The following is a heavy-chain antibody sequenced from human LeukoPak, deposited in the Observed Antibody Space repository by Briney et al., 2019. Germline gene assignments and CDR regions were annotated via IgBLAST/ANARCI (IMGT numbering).Heavy chain of an antibody. J-gene: IGHJ4*02. Sequence: GGSLRLSCAASGFTFSSYWMHWVRQAPGKGLVWVSRVSSDGRNTIYADSVKGRFTISRDNAMNTLYLQMNSLRAEDTAVYYCARDLGGSGPAPIDYWGQGILVTVSS. CDR1: GFTFSSYW. V-gene: IGHV3-74*01. CDR2: VSSDGRNT. CDR3: ARDLGGSGPAPIDY. D-gene: IGHD4-23*01.